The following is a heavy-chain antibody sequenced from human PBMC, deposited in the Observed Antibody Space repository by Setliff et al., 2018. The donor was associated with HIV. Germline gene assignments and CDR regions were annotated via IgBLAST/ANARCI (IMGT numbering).Heavy chain of an antibody. Sequence: SETLSLTCSVSSGSMTGRYWTWVRQPLGKGLEWIGYLHSLGSSRVSDTPNYSPSLKSRITISLDTSKRRFSLTMTSVTAADTAVYYCARGLSSQTYWGTRPLGLDYWGQGSLVTVSS. J-gene: IGHJ4*01. D-gene: IGHD2-2*01. V-gene: IGHV4-4*08. CDR3: ARGLSSQTYWGTRPLGLDY. CDR2: LHSLGSSRVSDTP. CDR1: SGSMTGRY.